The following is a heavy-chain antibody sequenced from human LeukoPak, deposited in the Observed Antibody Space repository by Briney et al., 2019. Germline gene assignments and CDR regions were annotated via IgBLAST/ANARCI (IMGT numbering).Heavy chain of an antibody. CDR1: GYTLTGLS. CDR2: FDPEDGET. Sequence: ASVKVSCKVSGYTLTGLSMHWVRQSPGKGLEWMGGFDPEDGETIYAQKFQGRVTMTEDTSTDTAYMELSSLRSEDTAVYYCATIDGYTVDYYFDYWGQGTLVTVSS. D-gene: IGHD5-24*01. V-gene: IGHV1-24*01. CDR3: ATIDGYTVDYYFDY. J-gene: IGHJ4*02.